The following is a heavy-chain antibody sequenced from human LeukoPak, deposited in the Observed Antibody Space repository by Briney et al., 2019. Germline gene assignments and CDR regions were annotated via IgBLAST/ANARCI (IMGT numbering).Heavy chain of an antibody. D-gene: IGHD4-17*01. CDR2: IKEDGSEN. CDR3: ATTLTVTTGFY. CDR1: GFTFSSYW. J-gene: IGHJ4*02. Sequence: HPGGSLRLSCAASGFTFSSYWMSWVRQAPGKGLERVAHIKEDGSENYYVDSVKGRFTISRDNAKSSLYLQMNSLRAEDTAVYFCATTLTVTTGFYWGQGTLVTVSS. V-gene: IGHV3-7*01.